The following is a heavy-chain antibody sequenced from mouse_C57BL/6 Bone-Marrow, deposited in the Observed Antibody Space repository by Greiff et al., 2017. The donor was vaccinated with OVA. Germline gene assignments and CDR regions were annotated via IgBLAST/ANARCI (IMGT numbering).Heavy chain of an antibody. Sequence: VKLQESGAELARPGASVKLSCKASGYTFTSYGISWVKQRTGQGLEWIGEIYPRSGNTYYNEKFKGKATLTADKSSSTAYMELRSLTSEDSAVYFCARLRWFAYWGQGTLVTVSA. J-gene: IGHJ3*01. CDR2: IYPRSGNT. CDR3: ARLRWFAY. CDR1: GYTFTSYG. D-gene: IGHD2-4*01. V-gene: IGHV1-81*01.